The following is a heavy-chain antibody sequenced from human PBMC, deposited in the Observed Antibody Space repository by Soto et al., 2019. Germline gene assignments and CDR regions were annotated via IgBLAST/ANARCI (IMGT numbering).Heavy chain of an antibody. CDR1: GGTFSSYA. D-gene: IGHD2-2*02. J-gene: IGHJ6*02. V-gene: IGHV1-69*06. CDR3: AREPPRDPYCSSTSCYTRVNYYYYYGMDV. CDR2: IIPIFGTA. Sequence: SVKVSCKASGGTFSSYAISWVRQAPGQGLEWMGGIIPIFGTANYAQKFQGRVTITADKSTSTAYMELSSLRSEDTAVYYCAREPPRDPYCSSTSCYTRVNYYYYYGMDVWGQGTTVPVSS.